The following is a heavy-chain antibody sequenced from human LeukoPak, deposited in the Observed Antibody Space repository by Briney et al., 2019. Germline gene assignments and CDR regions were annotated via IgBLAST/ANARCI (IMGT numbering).Heavy chain of an antibody. CDR2: ISYDGSNK. CDR3: AKDGLWLLYYFDY. J-gene: IGHJ4*02. D-gene: IGHD5-18*01. V-gene: IGHV3-30*18. CDR1: GFTFSSYG. Sequence: PGRSLRLSCAASGFTFSSYGMHWVRQAPGKGLEWVAVISYDGSNKYYADSVKGRFTISRDNSKNTLYLQMNSLRAEDTAVYYCAKDGLWLLYYFDYWGQGTLVTVSS.